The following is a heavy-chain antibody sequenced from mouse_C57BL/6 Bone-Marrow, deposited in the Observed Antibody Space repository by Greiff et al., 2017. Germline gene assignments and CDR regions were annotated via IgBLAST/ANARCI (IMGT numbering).Heavy chain of an antibody. J-gene: IGHJ4*01. CDR1: GYTFTSYW. V-gene: IGHV1-7*01. CDR3: SRGGLYYDYPYYAMDY. Sequence: QVQLQQSGAELAKPGASVKLSCKASGYTFTSYWLHWVKQRPGQGLEWIGYINPSRGYTKYNQQFKDQATLTSDKSSSPAYMQLSSLTYKDSAVYYCSRGGLYYDYPYYAMDYWGQGTSVTVSS. D-gene: IGHD2-4*01. CDR2: INPSRGYT.